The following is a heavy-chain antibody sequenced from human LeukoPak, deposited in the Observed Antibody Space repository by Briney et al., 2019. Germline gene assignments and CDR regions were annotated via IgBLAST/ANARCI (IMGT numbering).Heavy chain of an antibody. Sequence: SETLSLTCTVSGGSIRTYYWSWIRQPAGKGLEWIGRFDTSGSTNYNPSLKSRVTISVDTSKNQFSLKLSSVTAADTAVYYCARGVWYWGQGILVTVSS. V-gene: IGHV4-4*07. J-gene: IGHJ4*02. CDR3: ARGVWY. CDR2: FDTSGST. CDR1: GGSIRTYY. D-gene: IGHD2-21*01.